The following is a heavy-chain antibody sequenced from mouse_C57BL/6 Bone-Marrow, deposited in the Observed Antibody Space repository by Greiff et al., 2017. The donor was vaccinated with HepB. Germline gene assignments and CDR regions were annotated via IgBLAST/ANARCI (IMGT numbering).Heavy chain of an antibody. CDR2: FHPYNDDT. CDR3: ARTQCHYGYTMDY. CDR1: GYTFTTYP. Sequence: VQLQQSGAELVKPGASVKMSCKASGYTFTTYPIEWLKQNHGKSLEWIGNFHPYNDDTKYNEKFKGKATLTVEKSSSTVYLELSRLTSDDSAVYNCARTQCHYGYTMDYWGQGTTVTVS. J-gene: IGHJ4*01. V-gene: IGHV1-47*01. D-gene: IGHD1-1*01.